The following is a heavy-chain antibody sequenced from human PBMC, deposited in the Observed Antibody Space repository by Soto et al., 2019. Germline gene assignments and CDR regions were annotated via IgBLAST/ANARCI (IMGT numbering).Heavy chain of an antibody. CDR3: AREGSWREVDF. CDR1: GFTFSSYS. D-gene: IGHD6-13*01. V-gene: IGHV3-21*01. Sequence: EVQLVESGGGRVQPGGSLRLSCAASGFTFSSYSLNWVRQAPGRGLEWVSSITPSSSYMFYADSVKGRFTISRDYAKNSLYLQMNSLGVEDTAVYYCAREGSWREVDFWGQGTLVTVSS. J-gene: IGHJ4*02. CDR2: ITPSSSYM.